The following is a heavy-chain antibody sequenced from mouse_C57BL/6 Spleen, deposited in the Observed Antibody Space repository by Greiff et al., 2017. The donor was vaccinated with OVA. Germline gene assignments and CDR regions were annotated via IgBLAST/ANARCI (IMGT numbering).Heavy chain of an antibody. CDR3: ARVDYDYGRAYAMDY. V-gene: IGHV1-77*01. CDR2: IGPGSGST. J-gene: IGHJ4*01. CDR1: GYTFTDYY. Sequence: QVQLQQSGAELVKPGASVKISCKASGYTFTDYYINWVKQRPGQGLELIGKIGPGSGSTYYNEKFKGKATLTADKSSSTAYMQLSSLTSEDSAVYFCARVDYDYGRAYAMDYWGQGTSVTVSS. D-gene: IGHD2-4*01.